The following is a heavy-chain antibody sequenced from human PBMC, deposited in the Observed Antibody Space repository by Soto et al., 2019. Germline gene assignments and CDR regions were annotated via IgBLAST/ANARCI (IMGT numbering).Heavy chain of an antibody. J-gene: IGHJ4*02. V-gene: IGHV1-18*04. CDR1: GYTFTGYY. D-gene: IGHD2-15*01. Sequence: GASVKVSCKASGYTFTGYYMHWVRQAPGQGLEWMGWINPNNGNTNYAQKLQGRVTMTTDTSTSTAYMELRSLRSDDTAVYYCARVKRYCSGGSCYHYYFDYWGQGTLVTVSS. CDR3: ARVKRYCSGGSCYHYYFDY. CDR2: INPNNGNT.